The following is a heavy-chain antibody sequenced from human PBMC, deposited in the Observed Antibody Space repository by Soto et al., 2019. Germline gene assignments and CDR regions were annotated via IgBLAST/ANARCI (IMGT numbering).Heavy chain of an antibody. D-gene: IGHD6-13*01. CDR3: AKDDRRSSWLPADY. Sequence: PGGSLRLSCAASGFTFNNYGMHWARQAPGKGLEWVAVISYDGSNKYYADSVKGRFTISRDNSKNTLYLQMSSLRPEDTAVYYCAKDDRRSSWLPADYWGQGTLVTVSS. J-gene: IGHJ4*02. CDR1: GFTFNNYG. V-gene: IGHV3-30*18. CDR2: ISYDGSNK.